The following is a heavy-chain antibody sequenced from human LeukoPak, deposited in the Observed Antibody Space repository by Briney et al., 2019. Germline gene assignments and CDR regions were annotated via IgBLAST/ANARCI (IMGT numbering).Heavy chain of an antibody. Sequence: EALSLTCTVSGGSVSSGTYYWSWVRQAPGKGLEWVSAISGSGGSTYYADSVKGRFTISRDNSKNTLYLQMNSLRAEDTAVYYCAKGERLWFGESTFYYWGQGTLVTVSS. V-gene: IGHV3-23*01. J-gene: IGHJ4*02. D-gene: IGHD3-10*01. CDR3: AKGERLWFGESTFYY. CDR1: GGSVSSGTYY. CDR2: ISGSGGST.